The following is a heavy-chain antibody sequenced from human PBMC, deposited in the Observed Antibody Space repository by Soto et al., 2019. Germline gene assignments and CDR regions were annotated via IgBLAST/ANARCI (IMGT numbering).Heavy chain of an antibody. D-gene: IGHD3-22*01. CDR1: GTSFGGYF. CDR3: ASTSSDYYDSSGPSYYFGMDV. CDR2: IDHRGST. J-gene: IGHJ6*02. V-gene: IGHV4-34*01. Sequence: LSLTCAVSGTSFGGYFWTWIRQPPGKGLEWIGEIDHRGSTNYNPALRSRVTISVDSSKNQFSLKMASVTAADTAVYYCASTSSDYYDSSGPSYYFGMDVWGQGTTVTVSS.